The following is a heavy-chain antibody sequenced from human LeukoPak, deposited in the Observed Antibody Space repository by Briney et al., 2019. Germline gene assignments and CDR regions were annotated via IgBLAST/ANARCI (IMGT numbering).Heavy chain of an antibody. Sequence: GGSLRLSCAASGFTFSTYEMNWVRQAPGKGLEWASYISTGGSIIYYADSVKGRFTISRDNAQNSLYLQMNSLRAEDTAVYYCATAYSGYYTYYFDYWGQGTLVTVSS. CDR2: ISTGGSII. CDR1: GFTFSTYE. CDR3: ATAYSGYYTYYFDY. J-gene: IGHJ4*02. D-gene: IGHD3-22*01. V-gene: IGHV3-48*03.